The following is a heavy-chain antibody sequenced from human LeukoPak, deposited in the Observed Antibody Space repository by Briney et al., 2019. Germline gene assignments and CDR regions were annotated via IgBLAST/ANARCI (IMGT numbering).Heavy chain of an antibody. V-gene: IGHV1-69*05. J-gene: IGHJ5*02. D-gene: IGHD6-6*01. CDR1: GGTFSSYA. Sequence: ASVKVSCKASGGTFSSYAISWVRQAPGQALEWMGGIIPIFGTANYAQKFKGRVTITTDDSTSTAYMELSSLRSEDTAVYYCARMAAYSSSQDFDPWGQGTLVTVSS. CDR2: IIPIFGTA. CDR3: ARMAAYSSSQDFDP.